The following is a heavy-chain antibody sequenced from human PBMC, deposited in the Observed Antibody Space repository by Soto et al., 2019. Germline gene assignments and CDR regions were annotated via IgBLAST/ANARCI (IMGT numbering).Heavy chain of an antibody. J-gene: IGHJ4*02. Sequence: PGGSPELSCAACGLTFDISGVAWARQDPGKGLEWVSAISWNGADTLYADSVKGRFTISRDNSQNSLFLQMTSLRADDTAVYYCAKGGYTFAYEWGQGALVTVSS. CDR3: AKGGYTFAYE. D-gene: IGHD5-18*01. CDR2: ISWNGADT. CDR1: GLTFDISG. V-gene: IGHV3-23*01.